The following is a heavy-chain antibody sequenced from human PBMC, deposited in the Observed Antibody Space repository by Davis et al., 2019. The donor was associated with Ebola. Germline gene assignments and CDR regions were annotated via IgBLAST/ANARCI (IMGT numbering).Heavy chain of an antibody. D-gene: IGHD3-10*01. J-gene: IGHJ5*02. V-gene: IGHV3-66*01. CDR2: IYSGGST. CDR3: ARDPLGVRGVPNWFDP. CDR1: GFTFSSYG. Sequence: GESLKISCAASGFTFSSYGMHWVRQAPGKGLEWVSVIYSGGSTYYADSVKGRFTISRDNSKNTLYLQMNSLRAEDTAVYYCARDPLGVRGVPNWFDPWGQGTLVTVSS.